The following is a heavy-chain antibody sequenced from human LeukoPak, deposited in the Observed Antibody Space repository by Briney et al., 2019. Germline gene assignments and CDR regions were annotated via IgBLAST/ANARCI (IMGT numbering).Heavy chain of an antibody. Sequence: ASVKVSCKASGYTFTSYGISWVRQAPGQGLEWMGWISTYNGNANYAQKLQGRVTVTTDTSTNTAYMELRSLTSDDTAVYYCARDERGSCRSSSRYYFDYWGQGTLVTVSS. D-gene: IGHD2-2*01. CDR2: ISTYNGNA. J-gene: IGHJ4*02. CDR3: ARDERGSCRSSSRYYFDY. CDR1: GYTFTSYG. V-gene: IGHV1-18*01.